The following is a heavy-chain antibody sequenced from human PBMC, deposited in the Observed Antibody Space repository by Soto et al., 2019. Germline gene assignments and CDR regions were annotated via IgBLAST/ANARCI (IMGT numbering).Heavy chain of an antibody. CDR2: IYYSGST. J-gene: IGHJ4*02. CDR3: ARYGDYVPFDY. V-gene: IGHV4-31*01. CDR1: GGSISSGGYY. Sequence: QVQLQESGPGLVKPSQTLSLTCTVSGGSISSGGYYWSWIRQHPGKGLEWIGYIYYSGSTYYNPSLTSQVKIPVDTYKNQFSLKLSSVTAADTAVYYCARYGDYVPFDYWGQGTLVTVSS. D-gene: IGHD4-17*01.